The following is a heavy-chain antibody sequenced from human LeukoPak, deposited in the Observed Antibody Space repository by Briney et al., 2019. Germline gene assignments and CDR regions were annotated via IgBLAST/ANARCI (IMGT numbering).Heavy chain of an antibody. Sequence: GGSLRLSCAASGFTFDDYAMHWVRQAPGKGLEWVSGMSWNSGSIGYADSVKGRFTISRDNAKNSLYLQMNSLRAQDTALYYCARSDSSGWGNIESEVVYWGQGTLVTVSS. CDR2: MSWNSGSI. J-gene: IGHJ4*02. V-gene: IGHV3-9*01. CDR3: ARSDSSGWGNIESEVVY. D-gene: IGHD6-19*01. CDR1: GFTFDDYA.